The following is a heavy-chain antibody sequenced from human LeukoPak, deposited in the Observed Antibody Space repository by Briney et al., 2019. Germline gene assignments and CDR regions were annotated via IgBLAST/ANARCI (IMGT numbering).Heavy chain of an antibody. Sequence: GASVKVSCKASGGTFSSYTISWVRQAPGQGLEWMGRIIPILGIANYAQKFQGRVTITADKSTSTAYMELSSLRSEDTAVYYCARAVAGTVYVAFDIWGQGTMVTVSS. V-gene: IGHV1-69*02. J-gene: IGHJ3*02. CDR2: IIPILGIA. CDR3: ARAVAGTVYVAFDI. CDR1: GGTFSSYT. D-gene: IGHD6-19*01.